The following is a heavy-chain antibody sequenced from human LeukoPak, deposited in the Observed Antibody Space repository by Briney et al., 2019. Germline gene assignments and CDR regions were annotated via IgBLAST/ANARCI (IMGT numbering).Heavy chain of an antibody. CDR2: ISTNSRST. D-gene: IGHD1-1*01. Sequence: GGSLRLSCAAFGFTFSDYYMSWVRQAPGKGLEWVSKISTNSRSTNYADSVKGRFTISRDNAKSSLFLQMNSLRAEVTAVYYCARDRKLEPGDYYYGMDVWGQGTTVTVSS. V-gene: IGHV3-11*06. CDR1: GFTFSDYY. J-gene: IGHJ6*02. CDR3: ARDRKLEPGDYYYGMDV.